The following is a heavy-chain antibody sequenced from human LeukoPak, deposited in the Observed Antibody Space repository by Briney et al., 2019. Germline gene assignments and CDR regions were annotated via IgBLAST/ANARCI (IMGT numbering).Heavy chain of an antibody. J-gene: IGHJ4*02. V-gene: IGHV3-21*01. D-gene: IGHD3-10*01. CDR2: ISSSSSYI. CDR1: GFTFSSYS. CDR3: ATQDTITMVRGVQMSFDY. Sequence: GGSLRLSCAASGFTFSSYSMNWVRQAPGKGLEWVSSISSSSSYIYYADSVKGRFTISRDNAKNSLYLQMNSLRAEDTAVYYCATQDTITMVRGVQMSFDYWGQGTLVTVSS.